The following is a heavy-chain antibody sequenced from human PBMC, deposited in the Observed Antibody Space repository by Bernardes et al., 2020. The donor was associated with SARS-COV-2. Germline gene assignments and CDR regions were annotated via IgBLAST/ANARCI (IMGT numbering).Heavy chain of an antibody. J-gene: IGHJ6*02. CDR1: GYPFTGYY. Sequence: ALVKVSCKASGYPFTGYYMHWVRQAPGQGLEWMGWINPNSGGTNYAQKFQGRVTMTRDSSISTAYMELSWLRSGDTAVYYCALPPTNYDRFGMDVWGQGTTVTVSS. CDR2: INPNSGGT. CDR3: ALPPTNYDRFGMDV. D-gene: IGHD3-22*01. V-gene: IGHV1-2*02.